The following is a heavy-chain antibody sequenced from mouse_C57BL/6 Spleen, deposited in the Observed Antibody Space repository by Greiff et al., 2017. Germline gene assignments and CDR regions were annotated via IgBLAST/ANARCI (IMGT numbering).Heavy chain of an antibody. CDR1: GYTFTSYW. J-gene: IGHJ3*01. Sequence: VQLQQSGTVLARPGASVKMSCKTSGYTFTSYWMHWVKQRPGQGLEWIGAIYPGNSDTSYNQKFKGKAKLTAVTSASTAYMEFSSLTNEDSAVYYCTMYDYDDGFAYWGQGTLVTVSA. D-gene: IGHD2-4*01. CDR3: TMYDYDDGFAY. CDR2: IYPGNSDT. V-gene: IGHV1-5*01.